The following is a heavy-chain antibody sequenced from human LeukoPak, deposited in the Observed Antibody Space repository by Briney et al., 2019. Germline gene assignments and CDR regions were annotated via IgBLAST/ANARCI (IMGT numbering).Heavy chain of an antibody. CDR3: AKAFSAYENWPPNWFDP. CDR1: GFTFSTFA. V-gene: IGHV3-23*01. J-gene: IGHJ5*02. CDR2: ISGSGGGT. D-gene: IGHD5-12*01. Sequence: GGSLRLSCAASGFTFSTFAMSWVRQAPGKGLEWVSAISGSGGGTYYADSVKGRLTISRDNSKNTLYLQMSSLRAEDTAVYYCAKAFSAYENWPPNWFDPWGQGTLVTVSS.